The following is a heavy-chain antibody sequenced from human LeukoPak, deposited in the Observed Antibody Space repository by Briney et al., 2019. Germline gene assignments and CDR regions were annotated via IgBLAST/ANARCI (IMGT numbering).Heavy chain of an antibody. CDR3: ARGKGIAAAGTFPSHYYYYMDV. Sequence: PGGSLRLSCAASGFTFSSYAMSWVRQAPGKGLEWVSVIYSGGSTYYADSVKGRFTISRDNSKNTLYLQMNSLRAEDTAVYYCARGKGIAAAGTFPSHYYYYMDVWGKGTTVTVSS. V-gene: IGHV3-66*02. CDR2: IYSGGST. D-gene: IGHD6-13*01. J-gene: IGHJ6*03. CDR1: GFTFSSYA.